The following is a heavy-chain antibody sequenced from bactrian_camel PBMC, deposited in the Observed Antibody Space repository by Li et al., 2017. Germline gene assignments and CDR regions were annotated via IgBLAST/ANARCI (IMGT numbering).Heavy chain of an antibody. Sequence: VQLVESGGGLVQPGESLRLSCATSGYTFGSYGMTWVRQAPGKGLEWVSTTGGGATFYVDSVKGRFTISSDNAKNTVYLRMKSLKPEDTAVYYCVTARAVGTSRPFGYWGQGTQVTVS. J-gene: IGHJ6*01. CDR3: VTARAVGTSRPFGY. CDR2: TTGGGAT. V-gene: IGHV3S40*01. D-gene: IGHD5*01. CDR1: GYTFGSYG.